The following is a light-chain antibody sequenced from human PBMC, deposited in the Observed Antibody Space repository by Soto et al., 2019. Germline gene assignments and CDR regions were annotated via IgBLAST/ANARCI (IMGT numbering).Light chain of an antibody. CDR1: PSVTNF. J-gene: IGKJ5*01. V-gene: IGKV3-11*01. Sequence: ELVLTQSPAPLSSSPGDRATLSWRASPSVTNFLAWYQQKPGQAPRLLVYGAFNRATGIPARFSGSGGGTDFTLTISSLEPEDSAIYYCQQRNIWPPVTFGQGTRLEIK. CDR2: GAF. CDR3: QQRNIWPPVT.